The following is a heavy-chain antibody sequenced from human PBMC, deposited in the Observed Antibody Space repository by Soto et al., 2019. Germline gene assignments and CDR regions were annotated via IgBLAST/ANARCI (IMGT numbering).Heavy chain of an antibody. Sequence: QLQLQESGPGLVKPSETLSLTYTVSGGSISSSSYYWGWIRQPPGKGLEWIGSLYYSGSTYYNPTLKSRVTISADTSKNQFSLKLTSVTAADTAVYYCARQVTVRGDTQRYYFDYWGQGTLVTVSS. CDR3: ARQVTVRGDTQRYYFDY. CDR2: LYYSGST. V-gene: IGHV4-39*01. D-gene: IGHD3-10*01. J-gene: IGHJ4*02. CDR1: GGSISSSSYY.